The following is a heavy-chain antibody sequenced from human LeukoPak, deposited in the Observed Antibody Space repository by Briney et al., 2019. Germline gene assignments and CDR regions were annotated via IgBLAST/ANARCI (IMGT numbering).Heavy chain of an antibody. Sequence: SQTLSLTCAVSGGSISSGGYSWSWIRQPPGKGLEWIGFIHYSGSTTYSPSLKSRVSISVDTSKNQFSLKLSSVTAADTAIYYCARVLTIFGVVTPYFDYWGQGTLVTVSS. CDR2: IHYSGST. CDR1: GGSISSGGYS. CDR3: ARVLTIFGVVTPYFDY. D-gene: IGHD3-3*01. V-gene: IGHV4-30-4*07. J-gene: IGHJ4*02.